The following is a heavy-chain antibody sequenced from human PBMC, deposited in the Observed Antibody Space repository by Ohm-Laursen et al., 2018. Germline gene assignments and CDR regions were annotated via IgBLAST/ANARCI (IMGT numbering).Heavy chain of an antibody. J-gene: IGHJ4*02. CDR2: ISSSSSI. D-gene: IGHD1-1*01. CDR1: GLTFSSYS. CDR3: ARDGMEVTLDY. V-gene: IGHV3-48*01. Sequence: SLRLSCAASGLTFSSYSMNWVRQAPGKGLEWLSYISSSSSIYYADSVKGRFTISRDNAKNSLYLQMNSLRAEDTAVYYCARDGMEVTLDYWGQGTLVTVSS.